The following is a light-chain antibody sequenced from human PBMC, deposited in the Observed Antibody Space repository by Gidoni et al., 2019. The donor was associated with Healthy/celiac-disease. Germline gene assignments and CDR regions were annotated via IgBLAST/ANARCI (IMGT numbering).Light chain of an antibody. Sequence: DIQMTQSPSSLSASVGDRVTITCRASQSIRSYLNWYQQKPGKAPKLLIYAASSLQSGVPSRVSGSGSGTDFTLTISSLQPEDFATYYCQQSYSTPPTFGQGTKVEIK. CDR1: QSIRSY. CDR2: AAS. J-gene: IGKJ1*01. V-gene: IGKV1-39*01. CDR3: QQSYSTPPT.